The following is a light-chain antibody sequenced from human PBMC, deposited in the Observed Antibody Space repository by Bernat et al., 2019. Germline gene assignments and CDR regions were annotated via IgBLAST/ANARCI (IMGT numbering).Light chain of an antibody. CDR1: QDISNY. CDR2: DAS. J-gene: IGKJ2*01. Sequence: DIQMTQSPSSLSASVGDRVTITCQASQDISNYLNWYQQKPGKAPKLLIYDASNLETGVPSRFSGSGSGTDFTFTISSLQPEDIATYYCQQYDTHPTFGQGTKLEIK. V-gene: IGKV1-33*01. CDR3: QQYDTHPT.